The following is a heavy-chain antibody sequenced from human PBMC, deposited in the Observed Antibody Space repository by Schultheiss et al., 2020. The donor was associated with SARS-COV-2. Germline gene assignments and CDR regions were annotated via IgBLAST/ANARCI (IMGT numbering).Heavy chain of an antibody. D-gene: IGHD3-22*01. CDR3: ARFGYYYSDSSGFDY. Sequence: SQTLSLTCTVSGGSISSSSYYWGWIRQPPGKGLEWIGSVYYTGITYYNPSLKSRVTISVDTSKNQFSLKLTSATAADTAVYYCARFGYYYSDSSGFDYWGQGTLVTVSS. CDR2: VYYTGIT. J-gene: IGHJ4*02. V-gene: IGHV4-39*01. CDR1: GGSISSSSYY.